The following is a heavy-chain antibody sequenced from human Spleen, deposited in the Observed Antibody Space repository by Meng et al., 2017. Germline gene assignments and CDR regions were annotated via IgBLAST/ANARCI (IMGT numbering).Heavy chain of an antibody. V-gene: IGHV3-23*01. Sequence: GESLKISCAASGFTFSSYAMSWVRQAPGKGLEWVSAISGSGGSTYYADSVKGRFTISRDNAKNTLYLQMNSLRAEDTAVYYCTNDRLNHWGQGTLVTVSS. CDR1: GFTFSSYA. J-gene: IGHJ1*01. CDR3: TNDRLNH. D-gene: IGHD3-16*01. CDR2: ISGSGGST.